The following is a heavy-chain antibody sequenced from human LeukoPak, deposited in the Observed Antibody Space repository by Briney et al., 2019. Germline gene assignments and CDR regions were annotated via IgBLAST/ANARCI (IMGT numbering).Heavy chain of an antibody. Sequence: SETLSLTCAVYGGSFSGYYWSWIRQPPGKGLEWIGSIYYSGSTYYNPSLKSRVTISVDTSKNQFSLKLSSVTAADTAVYYCARHLYYDSSGRGFYFDYWGQGTLVTASS. CDR1: GGSFSGYY. CDR3: ARHLYYDSSGRGFYFDY. CDR2: IYYSGST. D-gene: IGHD3-22*01. J-gene: IGHJ4*02. V-gene: IGHV4-34*01.